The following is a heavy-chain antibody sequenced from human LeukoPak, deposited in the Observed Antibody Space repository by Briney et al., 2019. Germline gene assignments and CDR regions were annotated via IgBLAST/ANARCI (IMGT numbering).Heavy chain of an antibody. D-gene: IGHD6-19*01. V-gene: IGHV4-39*01. CDR2: INSSGTP. CDR1: GGSISSSSYY. CDR3: AGRSSGWFYFDY. J-gene: IGHJ4*02. Sequence: SATLSLTCTVSGGSISSSSYYWGWIRQPPGKGLQWIVSINSSGTPSYNPSLKRRVTISVDTSKNQFSLKLISVTAADTAVYYCAGRSSGWFYFDYWGQGTLVTVSS.